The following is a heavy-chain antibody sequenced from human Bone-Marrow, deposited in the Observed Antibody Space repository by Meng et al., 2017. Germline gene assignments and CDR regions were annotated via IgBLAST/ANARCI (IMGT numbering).Heavy chain of an antibody. D-gene: IGHD6-13*01. CDR3: ARDEDISAAGKLFGDY. Sequence: QVRLVQSGAAVKKPGASVTVSCKASGYTFPDYWLHWVRRAPGQGLEWMGRINPKSGDTHYAQRFQGRVTMTGDTSISTAYMELSGLRSDDTAMYYCARDEDISAAGKLFGDYWGQGTLVTVSS. CDR2: INPKSGDT. V-gene: IGHV1-2*06. CDR1: GYTFPDYW. J-gene: IGHJ4*02.